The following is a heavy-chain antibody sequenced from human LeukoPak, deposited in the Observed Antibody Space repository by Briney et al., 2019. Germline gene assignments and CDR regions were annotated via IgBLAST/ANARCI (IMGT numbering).Heavy chain of an antibody. J-gene: IGHJ6*03. CDR1: DDSITIYY. CDR2: IYHSGST. V-gene: IGHV4-59*04. D-gene: IGHD3-10*01. Sequence: SETLSLTCTVSDDSITIYYWSWIRQPPGKGLEWIGSIYHSGSTYYNPSLKSRVTISVDTSKNQFSLKLSSVTAADTAVYYCARHEVVRGVGGSYYMDVWGKGTTVTISS. CDR3: ARHEVVRGVGGSYYMDV.